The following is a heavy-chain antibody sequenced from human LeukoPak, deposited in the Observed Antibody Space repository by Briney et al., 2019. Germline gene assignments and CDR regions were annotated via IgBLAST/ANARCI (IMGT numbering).Heavy chain of an antibody. CDR3: ARHDKVKYQLPLLDY. Sequence: PSETLSLTCAVYGGSFSGYYWSWIRQPPGKGLEWIGEINHSGSTNYNPSLKSRVTISVDTSKNQFSLKLSSVTAADTAVYYCARHDKVKYQLPLLDYWGQGTLVTVSS. CDR2: INHSGST. CDR1: GGSFSGYY. D-gene: IGHD2-2*01. V-gene: IGHV4-34*01. J-gene: IGHJ4*02.